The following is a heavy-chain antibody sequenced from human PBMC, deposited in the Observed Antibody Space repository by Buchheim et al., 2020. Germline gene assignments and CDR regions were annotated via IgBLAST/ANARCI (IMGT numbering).Heavy chain of an antibody. CDR1: GGSISSSNW. Sequence: QVQLQESGPGLVKPSGTLSLTCAVSGGSISSSNWWSWVRQPPGKGLEWIGEINHSGSTNYNPSLKSRVTISVYTSQNPFSLKLSSVTAADTAVYYCARRGSGLFWYFDLWGRGTL. CDR2: INHSGST. V-gene: IGHV4-4*02. J-gene: IGHJ2*01. D-gene: IGHD6-19*01. CDR3: ARRGSGLFWYFDL.